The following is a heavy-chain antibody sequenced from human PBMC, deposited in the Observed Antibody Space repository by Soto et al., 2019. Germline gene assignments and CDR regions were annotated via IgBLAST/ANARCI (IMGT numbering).Heavy chain of an antibody. CDR2: ISGSGGST. J-gene: IGHJ4*02. CDR1: GFTFSSYA. D-gene: IGHD3-10*01. CDR3: AKDCDRVRGVIISFVFDY. Sequence: PGGSLRLSCAASGFTFSSYAMSWVRQAPGKGLEWVSAISGSGGSTYYADSVKGRFTISRDNSKNTLYLQMNSLRAEDTAVYYCAKDCDRVRGVIISFVFDYWGQGTLVTVSS. V-gene: IGHV3-23*01.